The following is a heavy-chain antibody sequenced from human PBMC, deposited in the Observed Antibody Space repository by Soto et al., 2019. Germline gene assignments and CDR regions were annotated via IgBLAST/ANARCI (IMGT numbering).Heavy chain of an antibody. Sequence: QVQLQASGPGLEKPSQTLSLTCTVSGGSISSGDYYWSWIRQPPGKGLEWIGYIYYSGFTYYNPSLNSRLTMSVDTSKNQFSLKLSSVIAADTAVYYCARSDNYVPFDHWGQGTLVTVSS. CDR3: ARSDNYVPFDH. V-gene: IGHV4-30-4*01. CDR2: IYYSGFT. J-gene: IGHJ4*02. CDR1: GGSISSGDYY. D-gene: IGHD4-4*01.